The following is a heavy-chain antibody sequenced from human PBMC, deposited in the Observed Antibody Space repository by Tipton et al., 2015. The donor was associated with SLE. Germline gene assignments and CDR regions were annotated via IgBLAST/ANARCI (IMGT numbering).Heavy chain of an antibody. CDR1: GGSISSYY. Sequence: LRLSCTVSGGSISSYYWSWIRQPPGKGLEWIGYIYYSGSTNYNPSLKSRVTISVDTSKNQFPLKLSSVTAADTAVYYCASVEGGIPFYYYYYMDVWGKGTTVTVSS. J-gene: IGHJ6*03. CDR3: ASVEGGIPFYYYYYMDV. V-gene: IGHV4-59*01. D-gene: IGHD3-16*01. CDR2: IYYSGST.